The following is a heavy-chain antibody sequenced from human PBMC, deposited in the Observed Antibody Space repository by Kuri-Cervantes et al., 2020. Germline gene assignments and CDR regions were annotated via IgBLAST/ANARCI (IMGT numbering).Heavy chain of an antibody. D-gene: IGHD3-3*01. CDR2: INHSGST. Sequence: GSLRLSCVVYGGSFSGYYWSWIRQPPGKGLEWIGEINHSGSTNYNPSLKSRVTISVDTSKNQFSLKLSSVTAADTAVYYCARRLAGRSGYPIYYFNYMDVWGKGTTVTVSS. V-gene: IGHV4-34*01. J-gene: IGHJ6*03. CDR3: ARRLAGRSGYPIYYFNYMDV. CDR1: GGSFSGYY.